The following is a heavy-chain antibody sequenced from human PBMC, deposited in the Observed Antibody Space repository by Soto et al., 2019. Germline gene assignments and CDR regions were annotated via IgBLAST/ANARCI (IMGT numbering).Heavy chain of an antibody. CDR3: ARGLFPGGYYDSSGYYSWDYFDY. CDR1: GGSISSYY. D-gene: IGHD3-22*01. J-gene: IGHJ4*02. CDR2: IYYSGST. Sequence: SETLSLTCTGSGGSISSYYWSWFRQPPGKGLAWIGYIYYSGSTNYNPSLKSRVTISADTSKNQFSLKLSSVTAADTAVYYCARGLFPGGYYDSSGYYSWDYFDYWGQGTLVTVCS. V-gene: IGHV4-59*01.